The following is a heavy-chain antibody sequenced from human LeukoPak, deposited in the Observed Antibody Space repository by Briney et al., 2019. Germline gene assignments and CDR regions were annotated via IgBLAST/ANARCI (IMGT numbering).Heavy chain of an antibody. V-gene: IGHV3-23*01. J-gene: IGHJ4*02. CDR3: ARGLYSSSRPPLGY. CDR2: ISGLGGST. Sequence: GGSLRLSCAASGFTFSSYAMSWVRQAPGKGLEWVSVISGLGGSTFYSDSVKGRFTISRDNSKNTLYLQMNSLRAEDTAVYYCARGLYSSSRPPLGYWGQGTLVTVSS. CDR1: GFTFSSYA. D-gene: IGHD6-13*01.